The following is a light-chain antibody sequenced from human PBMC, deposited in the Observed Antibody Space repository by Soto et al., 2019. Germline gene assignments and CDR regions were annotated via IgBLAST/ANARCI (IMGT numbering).Light chain of an antibody. CDR1: SSNIGADYD. J-gene: IGLJ1*01. CDR3: QSYDSSLSGYV. Sequence: VLTQPPSVSGAPGRRVTIPCTGSSSNIGADYDVHWYQQLPGTAPRLLIYGNSNRPSGVPDRFSGSKSGTSASLAITGLQAEDEADYYCQSYDSSLSGYVFGTGTKVTVL. CDR2: GNS. V-gene: IGLV1-40*01.